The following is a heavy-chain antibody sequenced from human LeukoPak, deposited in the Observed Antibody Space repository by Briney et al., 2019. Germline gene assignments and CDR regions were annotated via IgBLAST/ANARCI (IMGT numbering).Heavy chain of an antibody. CDR3: PTLVTTRYYFDY. V-gene: IGHV4-4*07. CDR1: GGSISSYY. J-gene: IGHJ4*02. CDR2: IYTSGST. D-gene: IGHD5-12*01. Sequence: PSETLSLTCTVSGGSISSYYWSWIRQPAGKGLEWIGRIYTSGSTNYNPSLKSRVTISVDTSKNQFSLRLTSVTAADTAAYFCPTLVTTRYYFDYWGQGTLVTVSS.